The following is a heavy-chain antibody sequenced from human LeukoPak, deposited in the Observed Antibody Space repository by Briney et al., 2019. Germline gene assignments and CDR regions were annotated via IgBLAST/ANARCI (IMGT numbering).Heavy chain of an antibody. CDR1: GGSFSGYY. V-gene: IGHV4-34*01. CDR2: INHSGST. CDR3: ARGEGYCSGGSCYYFDY. Sequence: SETLSLTCAVYGGSFSGYYWSWIRQPPGKGLEWIGEINHSGSTNYNPSLKSRVTISVDTSKNQFSLKLSSVTAADTAVYYCARGEGYCSGGSCYYFDYWGQGTLVTVSS. D-gene: IGHD2-15*01. J-gene: IGHJ4*02.